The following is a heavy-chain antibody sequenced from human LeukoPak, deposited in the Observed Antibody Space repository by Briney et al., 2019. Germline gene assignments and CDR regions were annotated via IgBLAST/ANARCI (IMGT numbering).Heavy chain of an antibody. Sequence: GGSLRLSCAASGFTFSNYGIHWVRQAPGKGLEWVAFIRYDGNNKYSADSVKGRFTISRDNSKNTLYLQMNSLRAEDTAVYYCANSPGQGGYCSGGSCYPPRYYYYMDVWGKGTTVTIFS. D-gene: IGHD2-15*01. J-gene: IGHJ6*03. CDR2: IRYDGNNK. CDR3: ANSPGQGGYCSGGSCYPPRYYYYMDV. CDR1: GFTFSNYG. V-gene: IGHV3-30*02.